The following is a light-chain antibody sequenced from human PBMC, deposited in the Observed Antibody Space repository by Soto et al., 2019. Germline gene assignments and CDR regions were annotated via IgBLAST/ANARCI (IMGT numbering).Light chain of an antibody. CDR3: QQYINSPKT. J-gene: IGKJ1*01. V-gene: IGKV3-20*01. CDR2: DAS. CDR1: ERVSSNY. Sequence: EIVLTQSPGTLSLSPGERATLSCRASERVSSNYLAWYQQKAGQAPRLLIYDASSRATGIPDRFSGSGSGTDFTLTITRLEPEDFAMYYCQQYINSPKTFGQGTKVEIK.